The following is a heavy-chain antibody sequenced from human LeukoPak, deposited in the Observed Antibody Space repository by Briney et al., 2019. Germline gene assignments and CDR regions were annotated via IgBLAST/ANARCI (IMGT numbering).Heavy chain of an antibody. CDR3: ARSGDFSYYGSGSFDY. CDR2: ISGSGGST. V-gene: IGHV3-23*01. Sequence: GGSLRLSCAASGFTFSGYAMNWVRQAPGKGLEWVSAISGSGGSTYYADSVKGRFTISRDNSKNTLYLQMNSLRAEDTAVYYCARSGDFSYYGSGSFDYWGQGTLVTVSS. CDR1: GFTFSGYA. D-gene: IGHD3-10*01. J-gene: IGHJ4*02.